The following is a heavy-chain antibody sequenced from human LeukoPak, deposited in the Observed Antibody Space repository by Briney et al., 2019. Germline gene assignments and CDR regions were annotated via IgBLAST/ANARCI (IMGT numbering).Heavy chain of an antibody. CDR3: ARGVYGGYFDQ. CDR1: GGSISSDY. CDR2: IYYRGST. J-gene: IGHJ4*02. D-gene: IGHD4/OR15-4a*01. V-gene: IGHV4-59*01. Sequence: ASETLSLTCTVSGGSISSDYWSWIRQPPGKGLEWIGYIYYRGSTNYNPSLKSRVTISVDTSKNQFSLKLSSVTAADTAVYYCARGVYGGYFDQWGQGALVTVSS.